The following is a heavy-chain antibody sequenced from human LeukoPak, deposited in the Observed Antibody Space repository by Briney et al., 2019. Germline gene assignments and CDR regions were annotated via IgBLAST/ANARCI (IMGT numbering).Heavy chain of an antibody. CDR2: INHSGST. J-gene: IGHJ4*02. CDR1: GGSFSGYY. D-gene: IGHD3-10*01. V-gene: IGHV4-34*01. CDR3: ARSGYGSGRGRRFLDY. Sequence: SETLSLTCAVYGGSFSGYYWSWVRQPPGKGLEWIGEINHSGSTNYNPSLKSRVTISVDTSKNQFSLKLSSVTAADTAVYYCARSGYGSGRGRRFLDYWGQGTLVTVSS.